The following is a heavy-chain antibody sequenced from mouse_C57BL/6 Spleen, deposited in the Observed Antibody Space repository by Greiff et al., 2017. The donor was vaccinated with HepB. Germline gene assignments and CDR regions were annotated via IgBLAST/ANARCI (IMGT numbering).Heavy chain of an antibody. Sequence: QVQLQQPGAELVIPGASVKLSCKASGYTFTSYWMHWVQHRPGQGLECIGEIDPSDSSTNYNQKFNAKSTLTVDKSSSTAYMQLSSLTSEDSAFYYCARSITTVVATPDYWGQGTTLTVSS. J-gene: IGHJ2*01. CDR1: GYTFTSYW. D-gene: IGHD1-1*01. CDR3: ARSITTVVATPDY. CDR2: IDPSDSST. V-gene: IGHV1-69*01.